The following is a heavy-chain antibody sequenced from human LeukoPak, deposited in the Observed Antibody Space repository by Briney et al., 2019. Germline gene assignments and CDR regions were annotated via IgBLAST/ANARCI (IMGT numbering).Heavy chain of an antibody. Sequence: ASVKVSCKASGYTFTGYYMHWVRQAPGQGLEWMVRINPNSGGTNYAQKFQGRVTMTRDTSISTAYMELSRLRSDDTAVYCCARAGIVVVPAAMLNYWGQGTLVTVSS. V-gene: IGHV1-2*06. CDR2: INPNSGGT. CDR3: ARAGIVVVPAAMLNY. CDR1: GYTFTGYY. D-gene: IGHD2-2*01. J-gene: IGHJ4*02.